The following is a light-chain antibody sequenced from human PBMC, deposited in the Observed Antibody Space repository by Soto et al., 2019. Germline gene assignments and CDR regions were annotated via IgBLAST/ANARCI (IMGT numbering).Light chain of an antibody. J-gene: IGLJ2*01. V-gene: IGLV2-14*01. CDR1: NGDIGSYNR. CDR2: EVT. CDR3: SSYTTSPSFIL. Sequence: QSVLTQPASVSGSPGQSITISCTGTNGDIGSYNRVSWYQQHPGKAPKLIIYEVTDRPSGVSNRFSGSKSGNTASLTISGLQAEDEAEYYCSSYTTSPSFILFGGGTKLTVL.